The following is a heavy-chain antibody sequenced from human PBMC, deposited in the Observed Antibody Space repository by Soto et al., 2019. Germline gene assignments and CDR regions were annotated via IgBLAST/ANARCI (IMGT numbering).Heavy chain of an antibody. J-gene: IGHJ4*02. CDR3: ARVLGEAAGSFDY. CDR2: ISYDGSHK. Sequence: QVQLVESGGGVVKPGRSLRLSCTASGFTFSDYAIHWVRQAPGKGLEWVALISYDGSHKYYADSVKGRFTISRDNSTNTLYLQKSRLRAEDTAVYYGARVLGEAAGSFDYWVQGTLVTVSS. V-gene: IGHV3-30-3*01. D-gene: IGHD6-13*01. CDR1: GFTFSDYA.